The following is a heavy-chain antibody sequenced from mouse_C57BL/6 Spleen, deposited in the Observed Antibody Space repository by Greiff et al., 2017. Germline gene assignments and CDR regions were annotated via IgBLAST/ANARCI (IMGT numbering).Heavy chain of an antibody. D-gene: IGHD3-3*01. Sequence: QVQLQQSGAELVRPGASVTLSCKASGYTFTDYEMHWVKQTPVHGLEWIGAIDPETGGTAYNQKFKGKAILTADKSSSTAYMALRSLTSEDSAVYYCTRGDGKYYAMDYWGQGTSVTVSS. J-gene: IGHJ4*01. CDR3: TRGDGKYYAMDY. CDR2: IDPETGGT. CDR1: GYTFTDYE. V-gene: IGHV1-15*01.